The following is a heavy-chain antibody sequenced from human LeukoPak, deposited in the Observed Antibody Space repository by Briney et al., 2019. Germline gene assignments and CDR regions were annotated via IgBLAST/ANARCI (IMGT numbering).Heavy chain of an antibody. V-gene: IGHV1-8*01. CDR3: AREGAAAGLEPDY. CDR1: GYTFTSYD. D-gene: IGHD6-13*01. J-gene: IGHJ4*02. Sequence: ASVKVSCKASGYTFTSYDINWVRQATGQGLEWMGWMNPNSGNTGYAQKFQGRVTMTRNTSISTAYMGLSSLRSEDTAVYYCAREGAAAGLEPDYWGQGTLVTVSS. CDR2: MNPNSGNT.